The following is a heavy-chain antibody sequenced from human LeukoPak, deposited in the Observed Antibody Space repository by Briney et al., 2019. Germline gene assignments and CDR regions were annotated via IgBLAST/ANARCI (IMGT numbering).Heavy chain of an antibody. CDR2: IYYSGST. V-gene: IGHV4-59*13. J-gene: IGHJ4*02. CDR3: ARSYSSGWSATFFDY. D-gene: IGHD6-19*01. CDR1: GGSISSYY. Sequence: SETLSLTCSVSGGSISSYYWSWMRQPPGKGLEWIGYIYYSGSTNYNPSLKSRVTMSVDTSQNQFSLKLSSVTAADTAVYYCARSYSSGWSATFFDYWGQGTLVTVSS.